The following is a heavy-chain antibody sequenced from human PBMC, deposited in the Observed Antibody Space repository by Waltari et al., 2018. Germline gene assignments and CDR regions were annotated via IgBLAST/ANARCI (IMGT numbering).Heavy chain of an antibody. CDR3: ASSGITMVRGVSFDL. Sequence: QVQLQQWGAGLLKPSETLSLTCAVYGGSFSGYYWSWIRQPPGKGLEWIGEINHSGSTKYNPSLKSRVTISVDTSKNQFSLKLSSVTAADTAVYYCASSGITMVRGVSFDLWGRGTLVTVSS. J-gene: IGHJ2*01. V-gene: IGHV4-34*01. CDR2: INHSGST. CDR1: GGSFSGYY. D-gene: IGHD3-10*01.